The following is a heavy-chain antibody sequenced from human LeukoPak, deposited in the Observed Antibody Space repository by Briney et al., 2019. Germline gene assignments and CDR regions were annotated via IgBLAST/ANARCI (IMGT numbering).Heavy chain of an antibody. Sequence: SETLSLTCTVSGRSISSSSYYWGWIRQPPGKGLEWIGSIYYSGSSYYNPSLKSRVTISVDTSKNQFSLKLSSVTAADTAVYYCARRNPTVVTPRYFDYWGQGTLVTVSP. CDR3: ARRNPTVVTPRYFDY. J-gene: IGHJ4*02. CDR2: IYYSGSS. D-gene: IGHD4-23*01. V-gene: IGHV4-39*07. CDR1: GRSISSSSYY.